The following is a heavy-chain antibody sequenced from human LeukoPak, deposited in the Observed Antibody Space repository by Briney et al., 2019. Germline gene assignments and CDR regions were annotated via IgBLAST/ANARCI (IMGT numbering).Heavy chain of an antibody. D-gene: IGHD5-18*01. J-gene: IGHJ4*02. CDR2: ISSSSTYI. Sequence: PGGSLRLSCAASGFTFSSYSMNWVRQAPGKGLEWVSSISSSSTYIYYADSVKGRFTISRDNAKNSLYLQMNSLRAEDTAVYYCARDNSWIQLWADYWGQGTLVTVSS. CDR1: GFTFSSYS. V-gene: IGHV3-21*01. CDR3: ARDNSWIQLWADY.